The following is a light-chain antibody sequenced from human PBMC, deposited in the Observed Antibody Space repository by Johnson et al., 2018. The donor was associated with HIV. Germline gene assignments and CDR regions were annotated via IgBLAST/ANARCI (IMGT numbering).Light chain of an antibody. Sequence: QSVLTQPPSVSAAPGQKVTISCSGSNSNIGNNYVSWYQQLPGTAPKLLIYDNNKRPSGIPDRFPGPKSGTSATLAITGPQTGDEADYYCGTWDSRLRNVFGTGTKVTVL. V-gene: IGLV1-51*01. CDR2: DNN. CDR1: NSNIGNNY. CDR3: GTWDSRLRNV. J-gene: IGLJ1*01.